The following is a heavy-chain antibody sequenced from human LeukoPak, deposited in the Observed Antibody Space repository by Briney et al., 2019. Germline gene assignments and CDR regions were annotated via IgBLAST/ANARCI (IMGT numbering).Heavy chain of an antibody. V-gene: IGHV3-21*01. CDR1: GFTFSSYS. CDR2: ISSSSSYI. CDR3: ARGTKQWLSTLFEIMWNFDY. D-gene: IGHD6-19*01. J-gene: IGHJ4*02. Sequence: PGGSLRLSCAASGFTFSSYSMNWVRQAPGKGLEWVSSISSSSSYIYYADSVKGRFTISRDNAKNSLYLQMNSLRAEDTAVYYCARGTKQWLSTLFEIMWNFDYWGQGTLVTVSS.